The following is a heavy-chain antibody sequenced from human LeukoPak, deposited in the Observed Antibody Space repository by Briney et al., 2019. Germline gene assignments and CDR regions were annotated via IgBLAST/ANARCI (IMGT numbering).Heavy chain of an antibody. CDR1: GDSISSSSYY. J-gene: IGHJ4*02. D-gene: IGHD3-3*01. CDR2: IYYTGRT. V-gene: IGHV4-39*07. CDR3: ARALWSGYYRLDY. Sequence: SETLSLACTVSGDSISSSSYYWGWIRQPPGKGLEWIGTIYYTGRTYYNPSLKSRVTISVDTSRNQFSLKLNSVAAADTAVFYCARALWSGYYRLDYWGQGTLVTVSS.